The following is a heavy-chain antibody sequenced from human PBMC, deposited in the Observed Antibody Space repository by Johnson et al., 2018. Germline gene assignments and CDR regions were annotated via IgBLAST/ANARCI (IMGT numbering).Heavy chain of an antibody. CDR2: ISSSSSYI. D-gene: IGHD6-6*01. CDR3: AKEYSSSSEYFQH. Sequence: EVQLVESGGGLVKPGGSLRLSCAASGFTFSSYSMNWVRQAPGKGLEWVSSISSSSSYIYYAGSLYYADSLKGRFTISRENAKNSLYLQMNSLGAEDTAVFYCAKEYSSSSEYFQHWCQGTLVTVSS. V-gene: IGHV3-21*01. J-gene: IGHJ1*01. CDR1: GFTFSSYS.